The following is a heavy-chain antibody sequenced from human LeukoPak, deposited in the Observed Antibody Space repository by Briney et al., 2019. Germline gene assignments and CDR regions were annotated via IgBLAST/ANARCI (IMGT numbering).Heavy chain of an antibody. CDR2: IIPILGIA. CDR1: GGTFSSYA. J-gene: IGHJ5*02. D-gene: IGHD3-3*01. Sequence: SVKVSCKASGGTFSSYAISWVRQAPGQGLEWMGRIIPILGIANYAQKFQGRVTITADKSTSRAYMELSSLRSEDTAVYYCARDPTVITSSRITIFGVVKGPHNWFDPWGQGTLVTVSS. CDR3: ARDPTVITSSRITIFGVVKGPHNWFDP. V-gene: IGHV1-69*04.